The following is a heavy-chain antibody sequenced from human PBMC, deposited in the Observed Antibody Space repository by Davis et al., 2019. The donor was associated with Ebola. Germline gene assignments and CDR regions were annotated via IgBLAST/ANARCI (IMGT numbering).Heavy chain of an antibody. CDR1: GFTFSSYW. D-gene: IGHD5-24*01. V-gene: IGHV3-73*01. Sequence: GGSLRLSCAASGFTFSSYWMSWVRQASGKGLEWVGRIRSKANSYATAYAASVKGRFTISRDDSKNTAYLQMNSLKTEDTAVYYCTSSRDGYNYRDYWGQGTLVTVSS. J-gene: IGHJ4*02. CDR2: IRSKANSYAT. CDR3: TSSRDGYNYRDY.